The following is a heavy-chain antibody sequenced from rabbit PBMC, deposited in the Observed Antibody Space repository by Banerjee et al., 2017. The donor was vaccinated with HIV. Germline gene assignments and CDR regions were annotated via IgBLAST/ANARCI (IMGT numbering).Heavy chain of an antibody. CDR3: ARERFSGYGYDDL. CDR2: IYAGSGSI. Sequence: QEQLEESGGDLVKPEGSLTLTCTASGFSFSSGYWMCWVRQAPGKGLEWIACIYAGSGSIYYASWAKGRFTITKTSSTTVTLQMTSLTAADTATYFCARERFSGYGYDDLWGQGTLVTVS. D-gene: IGHD6-1*01. J-gene: IGHJ3*01. V-gene: IGHV1S45*01. CDR1: GFSFSSGYW.